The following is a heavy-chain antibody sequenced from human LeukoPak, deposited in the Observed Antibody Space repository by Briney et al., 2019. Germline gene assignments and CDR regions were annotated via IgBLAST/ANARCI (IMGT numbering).Heavy chain of an antibody. V-gene: IGHV3-9*03. CDR1: GFTFDDYA. CDR2: ISWNSGSI. J-gene: IGHJ4*02. CDR3: AKGYSSSWYGLPHPYYFDY. D-gene: IGHD6-13*01. Sequence: GRFLRLSCAASGFTFDDYAMHWVRQAPGKGLEWVSGISWNSGSIGYADSVKGRFTISRDNAKNSLYLQMNSLRAEDMALYYCAKGYSSSWYGLPHPYYFDYWGQGTLVTVSS.